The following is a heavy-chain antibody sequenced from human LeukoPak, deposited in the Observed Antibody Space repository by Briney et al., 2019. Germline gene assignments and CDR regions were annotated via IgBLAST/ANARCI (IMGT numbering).Heavy chain of an antibody. J-gene: IGHJ4*02. CDR2: LYSDGNT. V-gene: IGHV3-53*01. CDR1: GFTVITND. Sequence: GGFLRLSCAASGFTVITNDMTWVRQAPGKGLEWVSVLYSDGNTKYADSVQGRFTISRDNSKNTLYFEMNSLSPDDTAVYYCARGVEPLAANTLAYWGQGTLVTVSS. CDR3: ARGVEPLAANTLAY. D-gene: IGHD1-14*01.